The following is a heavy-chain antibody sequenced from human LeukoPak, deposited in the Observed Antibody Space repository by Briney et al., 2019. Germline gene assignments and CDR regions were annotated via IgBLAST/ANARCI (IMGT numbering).Heavy chain of an antibody. CDR3: ARVLRYFDWLVWFDP. CDR1: GGSISSGGYY. Sequence: SQTLSLTCTVSGGSISSGGYYWSWIRQHPGKGLEWIGYIYYSGSAYYNPSLKSRVTISVDTSKNQFSLKLSSVTATDTAVYYCARVLRYFDWLVWFDPWGQGTLVTVSS. J-gene: IGHJ5*02. CDR2: IYYSGSA. D-gene: IGHD3-9*01. V-gene: IGHV4-31*03.